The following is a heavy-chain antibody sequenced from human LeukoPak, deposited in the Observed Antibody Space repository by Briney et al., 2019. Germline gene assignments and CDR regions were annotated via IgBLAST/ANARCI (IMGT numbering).Heavy chain of an antibody. CDR3: ASSRYSGSYFDY. J-gene: IGHJ4*02. CDR1: GFTFSSYW. D-gene: IGHD1-26*01. CDR2: INSDGSST. V-gene: IGHV3-74*01. Sequence: GGSLRLSCAASGFTFSSYWMHWVRQVPGKGLVWVSRINSDGSSTTYADSVKGRFTISRDNAKNTLYLQMNSLRAEDTAVYYCASSRYSGSYFDYWGQGTLVTASS.